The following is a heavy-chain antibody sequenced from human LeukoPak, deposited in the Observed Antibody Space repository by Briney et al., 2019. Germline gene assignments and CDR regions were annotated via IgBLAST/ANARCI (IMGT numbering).Heavy chain of an antibody. CDR3: TTSTWELETD. D-gene: IGHD1-26*01. J-gene: IGHJ4*02. V-gene: IGHV3-23*01. CDR2: IIASVGST. Sequence: GGSLRLSCARSGFTFSSYGMSWVRQAPGKGLEWVSSIIASVGSTYYGHSVKGRFTISRDNSKNTLYLQTNSLKTADAAVYYCTTSTWELETDWGQGTLVTVSS. CDR1: GFTFSSYG.